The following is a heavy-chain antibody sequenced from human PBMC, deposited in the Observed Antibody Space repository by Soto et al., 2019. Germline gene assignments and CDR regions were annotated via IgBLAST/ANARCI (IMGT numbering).Heavy chain of an antibody. D-gene: IGHD3-22*01. Sequence: ASVKVSCKASGGTFGSDTITWVRQAPGQGLEWVGRIIPIFGTTNYAQNLQGRVTISADKSTLTSYMELHSLTSDDTALYYCARDRTDSGYYTNWLDPWGQGTQVTVSS. CDR2: IIPIFGTT. CDR1: GGTFGSDT. CDR3: ARDRTDSGYYTNWLDP. J-gene: IGHJ5*02. V-gene: IGHV1-69*08.